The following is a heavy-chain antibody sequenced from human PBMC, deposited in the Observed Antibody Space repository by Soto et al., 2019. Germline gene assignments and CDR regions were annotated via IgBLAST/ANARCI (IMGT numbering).Heavy chain of an antibody. V-gene: IGHV4-31*03. Sequence: SETLSLTCTVSGGSISSGGYYWSWIRQHPGKGLEWIGYIYYSGSTYYNPSLKSRVTISVDTSKNQFSLKLSSVTAADTAVYYCARGTCSGGSCYSFLNWFDPWGQGTLVTVSS. CDR1: GGSISSGGYY. CDR3: ARGTCSGGSCYSFLNWFDP. D-gene: IGHD2-15*01. CDR2: IYYSGST. J-gene: IGHJ5*02.